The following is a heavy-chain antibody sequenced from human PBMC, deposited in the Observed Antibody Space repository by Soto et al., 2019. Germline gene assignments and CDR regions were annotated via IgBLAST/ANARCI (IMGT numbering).Heavy chain of an antibody. Sequence: QVQLVQSGAEVKKPGSSVKVSCKASGGTFSSYAISWVRQAPGQGLEWMGGIIPIFGTANYAQKFQGRVTITADESTSTAYMELSSLRSEDTAVYYCSRIGRRYSSSGNWFDPWGQGTLVTVSS. CDR2: IIPIFGTA. CDR1: GGTFSSYA. D-gene: IGHD6-13*01. CDR3: SRIGRRYSSSGNWFDP. J-gene: IGHJ5*02. V-gene: IGHV1-69*01.